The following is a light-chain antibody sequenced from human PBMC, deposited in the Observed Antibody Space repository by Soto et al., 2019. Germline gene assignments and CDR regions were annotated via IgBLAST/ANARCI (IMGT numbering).Light chain of an antibody. V-gene: IGKV3-11*01. CDR2: GAS. CDR1: QSVDIN. Sequence: EIVLTQSPGTLSVSPGDRVTLSCRASQSVDINLAWYQQKPGQAPRLLIYGASNRAAGIPARFSGSGSGTDFTLTINSLEPEDFAVYYCQQRSNWPPITFGQGTRLEIK. J-gene: IGKJ5*01. CDR3: QQRSNWPPIT.